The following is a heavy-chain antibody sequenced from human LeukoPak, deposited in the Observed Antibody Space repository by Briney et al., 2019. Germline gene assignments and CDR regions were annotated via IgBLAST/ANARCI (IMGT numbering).Heavy chain of an antibody. J-gene: IGHJ3*02. CDR2: IYSGGST. Sequence: GGSLRLSCAASGFTVSSNYMSWVRQAPGKGLEWVSVIYSGGSTYYADSVKGRFTISRDNSKNTLCLQMNSLRAEDTAVYYCASGAGDLGDAFDIWGQGTMVTVSS. CDR3: ASGAGDLGDAFDI. CDR1: GFTVSSNY. D-gene: IGHD7-27*01. V-gene: IGHV3-66*02.